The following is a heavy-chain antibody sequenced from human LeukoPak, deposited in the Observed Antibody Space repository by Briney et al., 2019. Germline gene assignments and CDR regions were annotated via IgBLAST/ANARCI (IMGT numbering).Heavy chain of an antibody. Sequence: GGSLRLSCAASGFTFSSYSMNWVRQAPGKGLEWVSSISSSSSYIYYADSVNDRFTISRDNAKNSLYLQMNSLRAEDTAVYYCARGRYTGSSWYYFDYWGQGTLVTVSS. V-gene: IGHV3-21*01. D-gene: IGHD6-13*01. J-gene: IGHJ4*02. CDR2: ISSSSSYI. CDR1: GFTFSSYS. CDR3: ARGRYTGSSWYYFDY.